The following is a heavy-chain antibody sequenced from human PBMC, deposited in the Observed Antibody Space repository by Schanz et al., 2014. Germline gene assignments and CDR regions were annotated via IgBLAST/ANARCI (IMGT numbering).Heavy chain of an antibody. V-gene: IGHV3-23*01. CDR1: GFTFSSHS. CDR3: VSQTGSPNY. CDR2: IGVDGTTT. D-gene: IGHD6-13*01. J-gene: IGHJ4*02. Sequence: EVQLLESGGGLVQPGGSLRLSCAASGFTFSSHSFNWVRQAPGKGLEWVSVIGVDGTTTYYADSVKSRFTISRDNTRITLYLQMNSLRVEDTAAYFCVSQTGSPNYWGQGTLVTVSS.